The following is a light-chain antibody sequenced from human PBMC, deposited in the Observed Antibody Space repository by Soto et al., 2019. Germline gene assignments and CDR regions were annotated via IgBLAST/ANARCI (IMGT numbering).Light chain of an antibody. V-gene: IGKV3-20*01. CDR2: GTS. CDR3: QQYSSSPGT. J-gene: IGKJ1*01. CDR1: QRVSSSH. Sequence: EIVLTQSPGTLSLSPGERATLSYRASQRVSSSHLAWYQQKLGQAPRLLIYGTSNRATGIPDRFSGSVSGTDFTLTIGRLEPEDFAVYYCQQYSSSPGTFGQGTKVEI.